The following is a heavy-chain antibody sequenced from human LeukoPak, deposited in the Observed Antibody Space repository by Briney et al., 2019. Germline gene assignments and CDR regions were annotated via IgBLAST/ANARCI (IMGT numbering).Heavy chain of an antibody. Sequence: GGSLRLSCAASGFTFSSYWMHWVRQAPGKGLVWVSRINSDGSSTSYADSVKGRFTISRDNAKNTLYLQMNSLRAEDTAVYYCVRDKVADAFDIWGQGTMVTVSS. CDR3: VRDKVADAFDI. D-gene: IGHD2-15*01. V-gene: IGHV3-74*01. CDR1: GFTFSSYW. J-gene: IGHJ3*02. CDR2: INSDGSST.